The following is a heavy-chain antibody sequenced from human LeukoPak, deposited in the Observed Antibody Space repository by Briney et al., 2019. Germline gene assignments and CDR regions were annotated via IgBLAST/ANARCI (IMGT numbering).Heavy chain of an antibody. V-gene: IGHV4-39*07. CDR1: GGSISSSSYY. J-gene: IGHJ4*02. CDR2: IYYSGST. CDR3: ARGRSLYFDY. Sequence: SETLSLTYTVSGGSISSSSYYWGWIRQPPGKGLEWIGSIYYSGSTYYNPSLKSRVTISVDTSKNQFSLMLSSVTAADTAVYYCARGRSLYFDYWGQGTLVTVSS.